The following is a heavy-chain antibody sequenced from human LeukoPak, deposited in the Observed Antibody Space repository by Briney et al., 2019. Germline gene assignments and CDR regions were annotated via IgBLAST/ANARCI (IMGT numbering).Heavy chain of an antibody. CDR2: INQDGSEK. V-gene: IGHV3-7*01. CDR1: GFIFSSYW. J-gene: IGHJ6*03. Sequence: GGSLRLSCAAPGFIFSSYWMSWVRQAPGKGLEWVANINQDGSEKYYVDSVKGRFTISRDNAKNSLYLQMNSLRAEDTAVYYCARDHAFSYYYYYMDVWGKGTTVTASS. CDR3: ARDHAFSYYYYYMDV. D-gene: IGHD3-3*01.